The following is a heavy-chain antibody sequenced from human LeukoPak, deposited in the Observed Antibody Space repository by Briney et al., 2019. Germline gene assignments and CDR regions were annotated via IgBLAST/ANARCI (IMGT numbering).Heavy chain of an antibody. V-gene: IGHV3-9*01. Sequence: PGGSLRLSCAASGFTFSSYAMHWVRQAPGKGLEWVSGISWNSGSIGYADSVKGRFTISRDNAKNSLYLQMNSLRAEDTALYYCAKTAGAGDGYCDYWGQGTLVTVSS. J-gene: IGHJ4*02. CDR2: ISWNSGSI. D-gene: IGHD5-24*01. CDR3: AKTAGAGDGYCDY. CDR1: GFTFSSYA.